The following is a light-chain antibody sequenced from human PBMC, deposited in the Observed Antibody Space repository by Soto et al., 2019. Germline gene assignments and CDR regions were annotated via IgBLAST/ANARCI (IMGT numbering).Light chain of an antibody. CDR1: QSVSSNY. CDR2: GAS. CDR3: QHYGSSPGIT. J-gene: IGKJ3*01. Sequence: EIVLTQSPGTLSLSPGERATLSCRASQSVSSNYLAWYQQKPGQAPRLLIYGASIRATGIPDRFSGSGSGTDFTLTISRLEAEDFAVYYCQHYGSSPGITFGPGTKVDIK. V-gene: IGKV3-20*01.